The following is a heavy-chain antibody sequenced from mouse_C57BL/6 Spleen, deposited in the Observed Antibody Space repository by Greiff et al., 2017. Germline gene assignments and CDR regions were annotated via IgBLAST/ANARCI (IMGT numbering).Heavy chain of an antibody. V-gene: IGHV1-81*01. CDR1: GYTFTSYG. CDR3: ARSDGTNAMDY. J-gene: IGHJ4*01. CDR2: IYPRSGNT. D-gene: IGHD2-3*01. Sequence: VQLQQSGAELARPGASVKLSCKASGYTFTSYGISWVKQSTGQGLEWIGEIYPRSGNTYYNEKFKGKATLTADKSSSTAYMELRSLTSEDSAVYFCARSDGTNAMDYWGQGTSVTVSS.